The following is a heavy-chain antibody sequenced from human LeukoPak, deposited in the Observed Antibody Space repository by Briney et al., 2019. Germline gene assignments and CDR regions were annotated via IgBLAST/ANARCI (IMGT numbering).Heavy chain of an antibody. CDR2: ISGSGGDT. J-gene: IGHJ4*02. CDR3: AKAPRVFSYGSGSHFDY. Sequence: GGSLRLSCAASGFTFSSYAISWVRQAPGKGLEWVSAISGSGGDTYYADSVKGRFTISRVNSKSTLYLQMKSLRADDTAVYYCAKAPRVFSYGSGSHFDYWGQGTLVTVSS. CDR1: GFTFSSYA. V-gene: IGHV3-23*01. D-gene: IGHD3-10*01.